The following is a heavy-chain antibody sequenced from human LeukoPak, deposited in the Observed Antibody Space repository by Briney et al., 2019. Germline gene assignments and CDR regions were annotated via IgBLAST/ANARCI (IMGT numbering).Heavy chain of an antibody. CDR1: GGSISSYY. J-gene: IGHJ4*02. V-gene: IGHV4-59*06. CDR3: ARAAAAYDFWSGYYHYFDY. CDR2: IYYSGST. Sequence: SETLSLTCTVSGGSISSYYWSWIRQHPGKGLEWIGYIYYSGSTYYNPSLKSRVTISVDTSKNQFSLKLSSVTAADTAVYYCARAAAAYDFWSGYYHYFDYWGQGTLVTVSS. D-gene: IGHD3-3*01.